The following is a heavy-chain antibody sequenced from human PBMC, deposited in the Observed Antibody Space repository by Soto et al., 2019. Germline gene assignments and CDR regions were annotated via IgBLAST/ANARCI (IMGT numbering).Heavy chain of an antibody. Sequence: GGSLRLSCAASGITFSSSGMHWVRQAPGTGLEWVAVIWYDGSNKYYADSAKSRFTISRDNSKNTLYLQMNSRRAEDTAVYYCARDTSNSFYYYYGMDVWGQGTTVTVSS. CDR1: GITFSSSG. CDR2: IWYDGSNK. V-gene: IGHV3-33*08. CDR3: ARDTSNSFYYYYGMDV. J-gene: IGHJ6*02. D-gene: IGHD4-4*01.